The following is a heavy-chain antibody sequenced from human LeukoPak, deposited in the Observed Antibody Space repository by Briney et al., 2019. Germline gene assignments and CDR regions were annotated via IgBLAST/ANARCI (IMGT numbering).Heavy chain of an antibody. CDR3: AKSALVIAAAGNGDAFDI. Sequence: PGGSLRLSCAASGFTFSSYGMHWVRQAPGKGLEWVAFIRYDGSNKYYADSVKGRFTISRDNSKNTLYLQMNSLRAEDTAVYYCAKSALVIAAAGNGDAFDIWGQGTMVTVSS. V-gene: IGHV3-30*02. CDR2: IRYDGSNK. D-gene: IGHD6-13*01. J-gene: IGHJ3*02. CDR1: GFTFSSYG.